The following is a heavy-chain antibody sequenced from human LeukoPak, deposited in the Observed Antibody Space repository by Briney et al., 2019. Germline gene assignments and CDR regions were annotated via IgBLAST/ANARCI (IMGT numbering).Heavy chain of an antibody. CDR1: GFTFSDYY. V-gene: IGHV3-11*06. Sequence: PGGSLRLSCAASGFTFSDYYMSWIRQAPGKGLEWVSYISSSSSYTNYADSVKGRFTISRDNAKNSLYLQMNSLRAEDTAVYYCARDLGILSVPMPDYWGQGTLVTVSS. J-gene: IGHJ4*02. CDR2: ISSSSSYT. CDR3: ARDLGILSVPMPDY. D-gene: IGHD3-3*02.